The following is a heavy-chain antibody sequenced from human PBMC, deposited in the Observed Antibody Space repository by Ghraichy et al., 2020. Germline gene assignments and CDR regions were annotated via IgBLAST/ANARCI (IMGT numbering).Heavy chain of an antibody. J-gene: IGHJ4*02. CDR3: ARAPVASY. Sequence: GGSLRLSCAASGFTFSRCWMYWVRQAPGEGLEWVANIKEDGSEKYYVDSVKGRFTISRDNAKNSLYLQMNSLRTEDTAVYYCARAPVASYWGQRTLVTVAS. CDR2: IKEDGSEK. CDR1: GFTFSRCW. V-gene: IGHV3-7*03.